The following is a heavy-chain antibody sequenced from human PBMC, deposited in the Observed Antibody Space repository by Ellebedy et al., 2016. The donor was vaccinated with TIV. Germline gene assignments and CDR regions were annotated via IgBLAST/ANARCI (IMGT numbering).Heavy chain of an antibody. J-gene: IGHJ4*02. D-gene: IGHD6-13*01. V-gene: IGHV1-2*02. CDR1: GYTFTGYY. CDR2: INPNSGGT. CDR3: ARDSEYSSSWYTIDY. Sequence: ASVKVSCKASGYTFTGYYMHWVRQAPGLGLEWMGWINPNSGGTNYAQKFQGRVTMTRDTSIGTAYMELSRLRSDDTAVYYCARDSEYSSSWYTIDYWGQGTLVTVSS.